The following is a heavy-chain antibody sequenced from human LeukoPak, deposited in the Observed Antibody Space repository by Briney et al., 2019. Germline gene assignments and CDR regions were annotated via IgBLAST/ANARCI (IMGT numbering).Heavy chain of an antibody. CDR1: GYTFTNYG. V-gene: IGHV1-18*01. D-gene: IGHD1-14*01. Sequence: ASVKVSCKTSGYTFTNYGLSWIRQAPGQGLEWVGWISCYNGNTNYAQKFQDRVTMTTDRSTNTVHMELRSLRSDDTAVYFCARDLLTAVHGDWGQGTLVTVAS. J-gene: IGHJ4*02. CDR3: ARDLLTAVHGD. CDR2: ISCYNGNT.